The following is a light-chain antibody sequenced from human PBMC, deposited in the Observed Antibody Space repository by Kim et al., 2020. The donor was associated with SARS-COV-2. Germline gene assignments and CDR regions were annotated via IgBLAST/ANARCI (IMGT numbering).Light chain of an antibody. CDR2: GNS. V-gene: IGLV1-40*01. J-gene: IGLJ2*01. CDR3: QSYDSSLSGSV. Sequence: QRVTNSWTGSTSNIGAGYGVHWYQQLPGTAPKLLIYGNSNRPSGVPDRFSGSKSGTSASLAITGLQAEDEADYYCQSYDSSLSGSVFGGGTQLTVL. CDR1: TSNIGAGYG.